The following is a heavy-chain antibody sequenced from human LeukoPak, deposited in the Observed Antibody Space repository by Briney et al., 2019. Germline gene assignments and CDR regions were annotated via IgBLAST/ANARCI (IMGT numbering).Heavy chain of an antibody. CDR1: GGTFGNSA. CDR3: ARVPPIAAAGNYYYYMDV. Sequence: SVKVSCKASGGTFGNSAFTWVRQAPGQGLEWMGGIIPLFRTTNYAQRFQGRVTITAVESTSTVYIELTSLTSEDTAVYYCARVPPIAAAGNYYYYMDVWGKGTTVTVSS. D-gene: IGHD6-13*01. CDR2: IIPLFRTT. J-gene: IGHJ6*03. V-gene: IGHV1-69*01.